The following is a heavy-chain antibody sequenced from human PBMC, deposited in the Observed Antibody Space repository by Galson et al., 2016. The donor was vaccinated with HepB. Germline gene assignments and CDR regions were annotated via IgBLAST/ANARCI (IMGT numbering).Heavy chain of an antibody. J-gene: IGHJ4*02. V-gene: IGHV3-7*01. CDR2: IKDDGSEK. Sequence: SLRLSCAASGFTFSNYWMSWVRQGPGEGLEWVGNIKDDGSEKNYVESVKGRFTISRDNAKNSLYLQMNSLRVEDTAVYYCTRDFGYSNYDGGQGTLVTVSS. CDR3: TRDFGYSNYD. D-gene: IGHD6-13*01. CDR1: GFTFSNYW.